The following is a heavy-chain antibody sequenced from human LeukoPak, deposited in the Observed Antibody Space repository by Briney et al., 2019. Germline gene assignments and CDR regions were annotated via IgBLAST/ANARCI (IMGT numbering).Heavy chain of an antibody. J-gene: IGHJ4*02. Sequence: SETLSLICTVSGGSISHFFWSWVRQPPGKALEWIGYIYGSGGTNYNPSLKSRVTISEDTSKNQFSLKLTSVTAADTAVYYCARLADTTLANYFLDYWGQGTLVSVTS. CDR2: IYGSGGT. D-gene: IGHD5-24*01. CDR3: ARLADTTLANYFLDY. CDR1: GGSISHFF. V-gene: IGHV4-4*09.